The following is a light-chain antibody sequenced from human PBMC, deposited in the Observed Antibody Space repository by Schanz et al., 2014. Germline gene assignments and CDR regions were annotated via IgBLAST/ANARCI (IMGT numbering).Light chain of an antibody. CDR1: RSISSW. CDR2: AAS. CDR3: QQRSNWLT. J-gene: IGKJ4*01. V-gene: IGKV1-5*01. Sequence: DIQMTQSPSTLSASVGDRVTITCRASRSISSWLAWYQQKPGKAPKLLIYAASSLQSGVPSRFSGSGSGTDFTLTISSLEPEDFAVYYCQQRSNWLTFGGGTKVEIK.